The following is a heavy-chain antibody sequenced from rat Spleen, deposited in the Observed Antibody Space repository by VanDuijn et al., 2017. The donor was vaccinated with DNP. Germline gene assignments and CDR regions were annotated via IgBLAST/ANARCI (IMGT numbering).Heavy chain of an antibody. Sequence: EVQLVESGGGLVQPGRSLKLSCAASGFTFSDYYMAWVRQAPKKGLEWVASISYDGGSTYYRDSVKGRFTISRDNAKSSLYLQMDSLRSEDTATYYCTRWGGDYFDYWGQGVMVTVSS. V-gene: IGHV5-20*01. CDR3: TRWGGDYFDY. D-gene: IGHD1-12*02. J-gene: IGHJ2*01. CDR2: ISYDGGST. CDR1: GFTFSDYY.